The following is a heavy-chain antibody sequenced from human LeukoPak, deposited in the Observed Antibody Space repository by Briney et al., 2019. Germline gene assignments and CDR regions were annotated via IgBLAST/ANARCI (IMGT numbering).Heavy chain of an antibody. CDR1: GGTFSSYA. Sequence: SVKVSCKASGGTFSSYAISWVRQAPGQGLEWMGGIFPIFGTANYAQKFQGRVTITADESTSTAYMELCSLRSEDTAVYFCARSLEETQASPFDYWGQGTLVTVSS. CDR3: ARSLEETQASPFDY. D-gene: IGHD5-24*01. CDR2: IFPIFGTA. J-gene: IGHJ4*02. V-gene: IGHV1-69*13.